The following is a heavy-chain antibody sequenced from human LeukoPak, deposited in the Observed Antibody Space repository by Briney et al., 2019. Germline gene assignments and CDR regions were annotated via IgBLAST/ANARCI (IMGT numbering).Heavy chain of an antibody. D-gene: IGHD3-22*01. V-gene: IGHV4-34*01. CDR1: GGSFSDCD. Sequence: SETLSLTCAVSGGSFSDCDWTWIRLPPGKGLEWIGEINHSGSTNYNPSLKSRVTMSIDTSKNQFSLKLNSVTAADTAVYYCARDQYYYDSSGSPTFDYWGQGTLVTVSS. CDR2: INHSGST. J-gene: IGHJ4*02. CDR3: ARDQYYYDSSGSPTFDY.